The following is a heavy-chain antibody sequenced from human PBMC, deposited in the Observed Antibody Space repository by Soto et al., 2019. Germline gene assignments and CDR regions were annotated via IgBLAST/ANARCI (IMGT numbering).Heavy chain of an antibody. CDR1: GGSISSGGYC. CDR3: ARDASSAAAGTNEYYFDY. V-gene: IGHV4-31*11. Sequence: SETLSLTCAVSGGSISSGGYCWSWIRQPPGKGLEWIGYIYYSGSTYYNPSLKSRVTISVDTSKNQFSLKLSSVTAADTAVYYCARDASSAAAGTNEYYFDYWGQGTLVTVSS. J-gene: IGHJ4*02. D-gene: IGHD6-13*01. CDR2: IYYSGST.